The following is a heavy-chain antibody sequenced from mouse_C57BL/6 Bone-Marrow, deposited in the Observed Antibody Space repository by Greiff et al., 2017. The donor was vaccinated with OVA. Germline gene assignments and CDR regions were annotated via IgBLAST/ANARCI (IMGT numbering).Heavy chain of an antibody. CDR1: GFTFSSYA. CDR2: ISDGGSYT. CDR3: AREVYYYFDY. J-gene: IGHJ2*01. V-gene: IGHV5-4*01. Sequence: VQLKESGGGLVKPGGSLKLSCAASGFTFSSYAMSWVRQTPEKRLEWVATISDGGSYTYYPDNVKGRFTISRDNAKNNLYLQRSHLKSEDTAMYYCAREVYYYFDYWGQGTTLTVSS. D-gene: IGHD1-1*01.